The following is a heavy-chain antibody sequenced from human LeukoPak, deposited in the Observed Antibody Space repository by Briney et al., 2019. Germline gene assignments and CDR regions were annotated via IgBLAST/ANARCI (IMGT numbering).Heavy chain of an antibody. V-gene: IGHV1-46*02. J-gene: IGHJ4*02. CDR2: VNPSGDTT. CDR1: GYTFNSYY. D-gene: IGHD1-26*01. Sequence: ASVKVSCTASGYTFNSYYMHWVRQAPGQGLEWMGIVNPSGDTTSNAQKVQGRVTMTRDTSTSTVYMELSSLRSEDTAVYYCARGLGYRGYFDYWGQGTLVTVSS. CDR3: ARGLGYRGYFDY.